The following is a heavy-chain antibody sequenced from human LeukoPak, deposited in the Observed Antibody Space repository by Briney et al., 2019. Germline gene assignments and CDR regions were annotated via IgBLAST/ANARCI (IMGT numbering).Heavy chain of an antibody. CDR2: INHSGST. V-gene: IGHV4-34*01. D-gene: IGHD3-10*01. Sequence: PSETLSLTRAVYVGSFSGYYWSWIRQPPGKGLEWIGEINHSGSTNYNSSLKSRVTISVDTSKNQFSLKLSSVTAAGTAVYYCARGYYGSGSHCCHMDVWGKGTTITVS. CDR1: VGSFSGYY. CDR3: ARGYYGSGSHCCHMDV. J-gene: IGHJ6*03.